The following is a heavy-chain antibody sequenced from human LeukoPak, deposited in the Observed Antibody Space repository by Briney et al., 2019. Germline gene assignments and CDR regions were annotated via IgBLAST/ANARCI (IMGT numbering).Heavy chain of an antibody. CDR1: GFTFSSYG. CDR3: AKDPGYCSGGSCYEYFDY. Sequence: GGSLRLSCVASGFTFSSYGMTWVRQAAGKGLEWVSGISSSGGSTYYADSVKGRFTISRDNSKNTLYLQMNSLGAEDTAVYYCAKDPGYCSGGSCYEYFDYWGQGTLVTVSS. D-gene: IGHD2-15*01. CDR2: ISSSGGST. V-gene: IGHV3-23*01. J-gene: IGHJ4*02.